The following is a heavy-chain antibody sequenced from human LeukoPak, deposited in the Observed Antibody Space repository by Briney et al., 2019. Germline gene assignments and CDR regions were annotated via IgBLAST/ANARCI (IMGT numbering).Heavy chain of an antibody. V-gene: IGHV3-74*01. J-gene: IGHJ4*02. D-gene: IGHD2-15*01. CDR2: ANTEGSST. Sequence: GGSLRLSCAASGFTLSRYWMHWVRQVPGKGLVWVSRANTEGSSTNYADSVKGRFTISRDNAKNTLYLQMNSLRAEDTALYFCARDGGSRGVPLDCWGQGTLVTVSS. CDR1: GFTLSRYW. CDR3: ARDGGSRGVPLDC.